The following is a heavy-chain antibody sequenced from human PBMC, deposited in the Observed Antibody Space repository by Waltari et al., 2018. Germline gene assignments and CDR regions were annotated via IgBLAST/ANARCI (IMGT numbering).Heavy chain of an antibody. Sequence: EVQLVESGGGLVQPGGSLRLSCAASGFTVRSNYISWVLPAPGKGLEWVSVIYSGGSTYYADSVKGRFTISRHNSKNTLYLQMNSLRAEDTAVYYCARSDYGDYSYYFDYWGQGTLVTVSS. CDR1: GFTVRSNY. CDR2: IYSGGST. J-gene: IGHJ4*02. V-gene: IGHV3-53*04. CDR3: ARSDYGDYSYYFDY. D-gene: IGHD4-17*01.